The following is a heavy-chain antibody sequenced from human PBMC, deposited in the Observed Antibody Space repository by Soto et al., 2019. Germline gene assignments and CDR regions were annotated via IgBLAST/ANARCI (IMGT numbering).Heavy chain of an antibody. J-gene: IGHJ4*02. CDR1: GGSISSSGYY. CDR3: ARRSQLAAVRGIDY. V-gene: IGHV4-39*01. Sequence: SATLSLTCTVSGGSISSSGYYWGWIRQPPGKGLEWIGTIYYSGSTYYSPSLKSRVTISVDTSKNQFSLKLSSVTAADTAVYYCARRSQLAAVRGIDYWGQGTLVTVSS. CDR2: IYYSGST. D-gene: IGHD3-10*02.